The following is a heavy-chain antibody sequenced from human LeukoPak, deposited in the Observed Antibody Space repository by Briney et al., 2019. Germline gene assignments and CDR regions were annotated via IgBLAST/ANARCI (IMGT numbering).Heavy chain of an antibody. V-gene: IGHV3-21*01. J-gene: IGHJ4*02. Sequence: GGSLRLSCAASGFTFSSYSMNWVRQAPGQGLEWVSSITSSSYIYYADSVKGRFTISRDNAKNSLYLQMNSLRAEDTAVYYCARDPPRGCSSTSCSGYWGQGTLVTVSS. CDR1: GFTFSSYS. D-gene: IGHD2-2*01. CDR3: ARDPPRGCSSTSCSGY. CDR2: ITSSSYI.